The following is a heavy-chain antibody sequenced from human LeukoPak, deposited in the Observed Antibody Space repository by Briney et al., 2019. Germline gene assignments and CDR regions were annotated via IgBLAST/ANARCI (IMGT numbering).Heavy chain of an antibody. D-gene: IGHD3-22*01. J-gene: IGHJ4*02. Sequence: ASVKVSCKASRYTFTGYYMHWVRQAPGQGLEWMGWINPNSGGTNYAQKFQGRVTMTRDTSISTAYMELSRLRSDDTAVYYCASGPFYYDSSGYYYGDYWGQGTLVTVSS. CDR1: RYTFTGYY. CDR3: ASGPFYYDSSGYYYGDY. CDR2: INPNSGGT. V-gene: IGHV1-2*02.